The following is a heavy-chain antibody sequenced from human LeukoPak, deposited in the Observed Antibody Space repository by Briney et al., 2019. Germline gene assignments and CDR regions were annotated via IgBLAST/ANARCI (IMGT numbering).Heavy chain of an antibody. CDR3: ARRDGDNDRGFDY. D-gene: IGHD4-23*01. V-gene: IGHV3-33*01. CDR2: IWYDGSKK. Sequence: GTSLRLSCAAPGFTFSDYGMHWVRQAPGKGLEWVAVIWYDGSKKYYAESVKGRFTISRDNSKNTLYLQMNSLRAEDTAVYYCARRDGDNDRGFDYWGQGTLVTVSS. CDR1: GFTFSDYG. J-gene: IGHJ4*02.